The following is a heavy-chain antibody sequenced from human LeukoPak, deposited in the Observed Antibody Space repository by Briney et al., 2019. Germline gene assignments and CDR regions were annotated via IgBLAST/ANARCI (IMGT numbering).Heavy chain of an antibody. V-gene: IGHV3-66*01. CDR1: GFTVGSNY. CDR3: ARDMTTETTGDY. CDR2: IYSGGNT. J-gene: IGHJ4*02. Sequence: GGCLRLSCAASGFTVGSNYLTWVRQAPGKGLEWVSVIYSGGNTYYADSVKGRFTISRDNSKNTLYLQMNSLRAEDTAVYYCARDMTTETTGDYWGQGTLVTVSS. D-gene: IGHD4-17*01.